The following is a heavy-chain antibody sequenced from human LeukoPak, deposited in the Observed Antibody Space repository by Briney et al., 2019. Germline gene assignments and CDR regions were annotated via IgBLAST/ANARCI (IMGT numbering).Heavy chain of an antibody. CDR1: GFTFSSYA. D-gene: IGHD3-22*01. CDR3: AIMHPYYDGSGYWVQ. J-gene: IGHJ4*02. CDR2: VSTSGGSL. V-gene: IGHV3-23*01. Sequence: PGGSLRLSCAASGFTFSSYAMSWVRQAPGKGLEWVSGVSTSGGSLSYADSVKGRFTISRDNPRNTLSMQMNSLRAEDTARYYCAIMHPYYDGSGYWVQWGQGTLVTVSS.